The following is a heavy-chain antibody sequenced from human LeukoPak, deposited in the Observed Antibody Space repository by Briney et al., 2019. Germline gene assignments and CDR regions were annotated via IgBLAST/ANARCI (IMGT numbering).Heavy chain of an antibody. V-gene: IGHV4-59*08. Sequence: SETLSLTCTVSGGSISSFYWSWIRQPPGKGLEWIGDINYSGSTNYNPSLKSRVTISADTSKNQFSLKLSSATAADTAKYYCARRVQGSYVVIEAFDFWGQGTMVTVSS. CDR1: GGSISSFY. CDR2: INYSGST. D-gene: IGHD2-15*01. CDR3: ARRVQGSYVVIEAFDF. J-gene: IGHJ3*01.